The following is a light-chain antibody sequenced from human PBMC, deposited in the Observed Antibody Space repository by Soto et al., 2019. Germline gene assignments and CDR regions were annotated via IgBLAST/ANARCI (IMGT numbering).Light chain of an antibody. Sequence: DIVLTQSPGTLSLSPGERATLSCGASQTVDNNYLAWYQQKTGQAPRLLIQGASSRATGIPDRFSGSGSGTDFTLTISRLEPEDFAVYYCQQYGGSFSTFGQGTKVEIE. CDR1: QTVDNNY. J-gene: IGKJ2*02. CDR3: QQYGGSFST. V-gene: IGKV3-20*01. CDR2: GAS.